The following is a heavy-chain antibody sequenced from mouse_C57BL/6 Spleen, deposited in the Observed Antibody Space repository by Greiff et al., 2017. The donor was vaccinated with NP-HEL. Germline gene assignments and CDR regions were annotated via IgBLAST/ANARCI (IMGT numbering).Heavy chain of an antibody. Sequence: EVQLVESGGGLVKPGGSLKLSCAASGFTFSSYAMSWVRQTPEKRLEWVATISDGGSYTYYPDNVKGRFTISRDNAKNNLYLQMSHLKSEDTAMYYCAREGGSSYGYWGQGTTLTVSS. V-gene: IGHV5-4*01. D-gene: IGHD1-1*01. CDR3: AREGGSSYGY. CDR1: GFTFSSYA. CDR2: ISDGGSYT. J-gene: IGHJ2*01.